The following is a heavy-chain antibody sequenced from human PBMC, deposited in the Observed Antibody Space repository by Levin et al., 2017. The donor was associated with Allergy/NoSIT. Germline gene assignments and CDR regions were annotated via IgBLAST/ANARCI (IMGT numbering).Heavy chain of an antibody. V-gene: IGHV3-74*01. Sequence: PGGSLRLSCAASGFTFSNYYMHWVRQAPGKGLVWVSRVISDGSITDYADSVKGRFTISRDNARNTLYLQMNSLRAEDTAVYHCARGGCSSTSSRDNWGQGILVTVSS. CDR1: GFTFSNYY. D-gene: IGHD2-2*01. CDR3: ARGGCSSTSSRDN. CDR2: VISDGSIT. J-gene: IGHJ4*02.